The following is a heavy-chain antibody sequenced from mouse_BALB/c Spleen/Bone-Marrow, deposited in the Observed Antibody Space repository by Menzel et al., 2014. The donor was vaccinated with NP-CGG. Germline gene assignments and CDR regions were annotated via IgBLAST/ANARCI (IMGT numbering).Heavy chain of an antibody. D-gene: IGHD2-10*02. CDR1: GYTFTSYT. CDR2: INPYTGYT. J-gene: IGHJ2*01. V-gene: IGHV1-4*02. Sequence: VQLQQSTAELARPGASVKMSCKAFGYTFTSYTMHWVKQRPGQGLEWIGFINPYTGYTDYNQKFKDKTALTADKSSSTAYMQPNSLTSEDSAVYHCAREFGNYFDYWGQGTTLTVSS. CDR3: AREFGNYFDY.